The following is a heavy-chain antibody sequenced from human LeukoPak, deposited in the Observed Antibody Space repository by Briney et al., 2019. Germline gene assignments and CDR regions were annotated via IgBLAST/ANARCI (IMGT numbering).Heavy chain of an antibody. CDR2: INPSGGST. Sequence: ASVKVSCKASGYTFTSYYMHWVRQAPGQGLEWMGLINPSGGSTSYAQKFQGGVTMTRDTSITTAYMELSSLRSDDTAVYYCARDVGEYCSSTNCYASHYWGQGTLVTVSS. CDR3: ARDVGEYCSSTNCYASHY. J-gene: IGHJ4*02. V-gene: IGHV1-46*01. D-gene: IGHD2-2*01. CDR1: GYTFTSYY.